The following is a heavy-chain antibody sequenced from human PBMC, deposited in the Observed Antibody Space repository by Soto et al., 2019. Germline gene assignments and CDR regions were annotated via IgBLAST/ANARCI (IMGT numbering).Heavy chain of an antibody. D-gene: IGHD3-10*01. Sequence: SETLSLTCTVSGGSITNYYWSWIRQPPGKGLEWIGYIYYSGSTNYNPSLESRVTISVDTSKNQFSLRLTSVTAADTAVYYCARHSRGSGSYHCDFWGQGTLVTVSS. CDR1: GGSITNYY. J-gene: IGHJ4*02. V-gene: IGHV4-59*08. CDR2: IYYSGST. CDR3: ARHSRGSGSYHCDF.